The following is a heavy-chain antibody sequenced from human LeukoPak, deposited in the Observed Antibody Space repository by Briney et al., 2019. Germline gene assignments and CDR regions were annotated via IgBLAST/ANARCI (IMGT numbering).Heavy chain of an antibody. J-gene: IGHJ4*02. D-gene: IGHD6-13*01. CDR2: IYYSGST. CDR1: GGSISSYY. Sequence: KPSETLSLTCTVSGGSISSYYWSWIRQPPGKGLEWIGYIYYSGSTNYNPSPKGRVTISVDTSKNQCSLKVSSVTAADTAVYYCARVSSSSWIFDSWGQGTLVTVAS. V-gene: IGHV4-59*01. CDR3: ARVSSSSWIFDS.